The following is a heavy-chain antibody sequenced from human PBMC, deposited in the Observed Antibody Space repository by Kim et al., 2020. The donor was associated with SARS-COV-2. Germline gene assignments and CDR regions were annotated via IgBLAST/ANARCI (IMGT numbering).Heavy chain of an antibody. J-gene: IGHJ3*02. CDR3: ARGDDYGDYSDAFDI. Sequence: QKFQGRVTITADKSTSTAYMELSSLRSEDTAVYYCARGDDYGDYSDAFDIWGQGTMVTVSS. V-gene: IGHV1-69*04. D-gene: IGHD4-17*01.